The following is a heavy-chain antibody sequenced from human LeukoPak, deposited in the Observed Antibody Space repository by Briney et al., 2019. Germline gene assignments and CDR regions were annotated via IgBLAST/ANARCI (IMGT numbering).Heavy chain of an antibody. D-gene: IGHD6-19*01. CDR3: ARENSGWLYLDN. Sequence: SETLSLTCTVSGGSMRNYYWSWIRQPPGKGLEWIGYVSYSGSTNYNPSLKSRVSISIDTSKNQFSLELTPVNAADTGVYYCARENSGWLYLDNWGQGTLVTASS. V-gene: IGHV4-59*12. CDR1: GGSMRNYY. J-gene: IGHJ4*02. CDR2: VSYSGST.